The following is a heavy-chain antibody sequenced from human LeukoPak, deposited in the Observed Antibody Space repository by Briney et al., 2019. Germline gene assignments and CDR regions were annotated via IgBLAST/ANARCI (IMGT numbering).Heavy chain of an antibody. CDR1: GFTFSSYA. J-gene: IGHJ4*02. V-gene: IGHV3-23*01. D-gene: IGHD7-27*01. CDR2: ISGSGGST. Sequence: PGGSLRLSCAASGFTFSSYAMSWVRQAPGKGLEWVSVISGSGGSTYYADSVKGRFTISRDNFKNTVYLQMNSLRAEDTAVYYCARNWGLDYWGQGTLVTVSS. CDR3: ARNWGLDY.